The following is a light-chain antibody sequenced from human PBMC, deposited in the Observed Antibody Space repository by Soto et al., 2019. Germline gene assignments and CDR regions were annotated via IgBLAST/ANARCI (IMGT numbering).Light chain of an antibody. Sequence: QSALTQPASASGSAGQSVTISCTGPRSDIGDSNFISWYQHSPGKAPRLLIYEVNNRPSGVSSRFSGSKAGNTASLTISGLLDDDEADYFCASFRSGTILVFGSGTKLTVL. V-gene: IGLV2-14*01. CDR2: EVN. CDR1: RSDIGDSNF. CDR3: ASFRSGTILV. J-gene: IGLJ6*01.